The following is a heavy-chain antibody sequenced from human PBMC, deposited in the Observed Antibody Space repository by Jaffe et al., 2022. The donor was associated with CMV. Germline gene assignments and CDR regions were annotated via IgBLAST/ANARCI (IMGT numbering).Heavy chain of an antibody. CDR2: IYYSGTT. J-gene: IGHJ2*01. CDR3: ARGGRAFSDSEGYGYFDL. D-gene: IGHD6-13*01. CDR1: GDSISSYY. V-gene: IGHV4-59*01. Sequence: QVQLQESGPGLLEPSETLSLTCTVSGDSISSYYWSWIRQSPGKELECIGYIYYSGTTNYNPSLNSRITFSLDASKNQFSLKLTSVTSADTAVYFCARGGRAFSDSEGYGYFDLWGRGTLVTVSP.